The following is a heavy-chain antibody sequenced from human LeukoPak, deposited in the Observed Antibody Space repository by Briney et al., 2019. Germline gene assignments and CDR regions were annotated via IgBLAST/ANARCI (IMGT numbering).Heavy chain of an antibody. D-gene: IGHD5-18*01. V-gene: IGHV4-59*01. CDR1: GGSISSYY. CDR2: IYYSGST. J-gene: IGHJ4*02. Sequence: SETLSLTCTVSGGSISSYYWSWIRQPPGKGLEWIGYIYYSGSTNYNPSLKSRLTISVDTSKNQFSLKRSSVTAAGTAVYYCPRVRTACDYWGQGTLLTVSS. CDR3: PRVRTACDY.